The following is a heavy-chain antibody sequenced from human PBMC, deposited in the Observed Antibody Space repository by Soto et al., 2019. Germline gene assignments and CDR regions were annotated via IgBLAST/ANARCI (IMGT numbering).Heavy chain of an antibody. CDR2: VNPDGSTT. V-gene: IGHV3-74*01. D-gene: IGHD1-26*01. CDR3: AKVASGSYDWFDP. CDR1: KFSFSGYW. Sequence: GGSLRLSCAASKFSFSGYWMHWVRQAPGKGLMWVSRVNPDGSTTTYADSVKGRFTISRDNAKNTVFLQMNSLRADNTAVYYCAKVASGSYDWFDPWGQGTLVTVSS. J-gene: IGHJ5*02.